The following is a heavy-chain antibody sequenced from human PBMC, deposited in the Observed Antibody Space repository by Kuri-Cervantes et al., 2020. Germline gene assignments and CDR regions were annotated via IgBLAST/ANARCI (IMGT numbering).Heavy chain of an antibody. CDR2: IYYTGNT. V-gene: IGHV4-59*01. Sequence: SETLSLTCTVSGGYIGGYYWGWIRQPPGKGLEWIGYIYYTGNTNYNPSLKSRVTISVDTSKNQFSLKMNSVTSSDTAVYYCARDDCSGGSCYSDWGQGALVTVSS. D-gene: IGHD2-15*01. J-gene: IGHJ4*02. CDR1: GGYIGGYY. CDR3: ARDDCSGGSCYSD.